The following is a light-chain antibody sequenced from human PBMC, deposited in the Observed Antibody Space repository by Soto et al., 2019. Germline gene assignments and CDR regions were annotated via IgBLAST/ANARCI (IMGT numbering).Light chain of an antibody. J-gene: IGKJ1*01. CDR2: GAS. Sequence: EIVITQSPATLTVSAGERATLSCRASQSIFTNLAWYQQKPGQAPRLLIYGASTRATGIPARFSGSGSGTEFTLTISSLQSEDFAVYYCQQYNDWPRTFGQGTKVDIK. CDR1: QSIFTN. CDR3: QQYNDWPRT. V-gene: IGKV3-15*01.